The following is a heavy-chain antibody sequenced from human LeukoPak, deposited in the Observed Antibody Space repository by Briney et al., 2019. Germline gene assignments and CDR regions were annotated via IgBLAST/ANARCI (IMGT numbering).Heavy chain of an antibody. J-gene: IGHJ5*02. Sequence: PSETLSLTCAVYGGSFSGYYWSWLRQPPGKGLEWIGEVNHSGSTNYSPSLKSRVTISGDTSKNHLSLKLSSVTAADTAVYYCARWSYFGSGSYSGWFDPWGQGTLVTVSS. V-gene: IGHV4-34*01. CDR2: VNHSGST. CDR1: GGSFSGYY. D-gene: IGHD3-10*01. CDR3: ARWSYFGSGSYSGWFDP.